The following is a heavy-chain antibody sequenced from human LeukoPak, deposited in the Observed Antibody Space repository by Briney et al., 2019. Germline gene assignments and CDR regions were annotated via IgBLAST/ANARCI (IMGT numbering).Heavy chain of an antibody. CDR2: ISRSDGST. D-gene: IGHD6-13*01. Sequence: GGSLSLSCAASGFTFTNYAMSWVRQAPGQGLEWVSTISRSDGSTYDADPVKGRFTTPRDNSKNTLYLQMNSRRPEDTAVYYCAKGKDSSSWYNFDYWGQGTLVTVSS. CDR1: GFTFTNYA. J-gene: IGHJ4*02. V-gene: IGHV3-23*01. CDR3: AKGKDSSSWYNFDY.